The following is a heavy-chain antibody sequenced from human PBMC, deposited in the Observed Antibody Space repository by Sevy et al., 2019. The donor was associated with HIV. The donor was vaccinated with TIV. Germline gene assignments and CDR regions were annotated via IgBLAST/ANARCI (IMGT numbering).Heavy chain of an antibody. CDR3: AGGVVIGTTFDY. Sequence: GGCLRLSCAASGFTFSSYEMNWVRQAPGKGLEWVSYISSSGSLIYYTDSVKGRFTISRDNAKNSLYLQMNSLRAEDTAVYYCAGGVVIGTTFDYWGQGTLVTVSS. CDR1: GFTFSSYE. D-gene: IGHD3-22*01. J-gene: IGHJ4*02. CDR2: ISSSGSLI. V-gene: IGHV3-48*03.